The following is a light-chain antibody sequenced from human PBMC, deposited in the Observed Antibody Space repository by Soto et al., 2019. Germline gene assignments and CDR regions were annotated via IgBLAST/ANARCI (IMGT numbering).Light chain of an antibody. CDR3: QQYGNSPIT. CDR1: QSISIY. CDR2: DAS. Sequence: IVLTQSPATLSLSPGERATLSCRASQSISIYLAWYQQKPGQAPRLLIYDASNRATGIPARFSGSGSGTDFTLTISRLEPEDFEVYYCQQYGNSPITFGQGTRLEIK. J-gene: IGKJ5*01. V-gene: IGKV3-11*01.